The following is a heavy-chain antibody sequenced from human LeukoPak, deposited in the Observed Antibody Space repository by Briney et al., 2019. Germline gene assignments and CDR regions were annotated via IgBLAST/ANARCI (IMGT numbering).Heavy chain of an antibody. V-gene: IGHV3-23*01. J-gene: IGHJ4*02. D-gene: IGHD3-9*01. Sequence: AQSLRLSCAASGFTFSNYAMSWVRQAQGKGLDWVSAITGSGGNTYYADSVKGRLIIIRDNSKNTVFLQMNSLRAEDTAVYYCAKWGDYDVLTGYYGSDYWGQGTLVTVSS. CDR3: AKWGDYDVLTGYYGSDY. CDR2: ITGSGGNT. CDR1: GFTFSNYA.